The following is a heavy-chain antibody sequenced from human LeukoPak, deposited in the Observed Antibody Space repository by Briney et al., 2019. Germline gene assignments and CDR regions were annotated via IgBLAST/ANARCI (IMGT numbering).Heavy chain of an antibody. D-gene: IGHD2-21*02. CDR3: ARGDYDYYYYMDV. J-gene: IGHJ6*03. CDR2: ISSSGSTI. Sequence: GGSLRLSCAASGFTFSDYYMSWIRQAPGKGLEWVSYISSSGSTIYYADSVKGRFTISRDNAKNSLYLQMNSLGAEDTAVYYCARGDYDYYYYMDVWGKGTTVTVSS. CDR1: GFTFSDYY. V-gene: IGHV3-11*04.